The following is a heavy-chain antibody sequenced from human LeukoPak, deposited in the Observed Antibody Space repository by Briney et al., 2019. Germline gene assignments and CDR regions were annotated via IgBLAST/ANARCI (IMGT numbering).Heavy chain of an antibody. Sequence: SETLSLTCTVSGGSISSSSYYWGWIRQPPGKGLEWIGSIYYSGSTYYNLSLKSRVTISVDTSKNQFSLKLSSVTAADTAVYYCARRVRGVSFYYYNGMDVWGQGTTVTVSS. D-gene: IGHD3-10*01. J-gene: IGHJ6*02. CDR2: IYYSGST. V-gene: IGHV4-39*01. CDR1: GGSISSSSYY. CDR3: ARRVRGVSFYYYNGMDV.